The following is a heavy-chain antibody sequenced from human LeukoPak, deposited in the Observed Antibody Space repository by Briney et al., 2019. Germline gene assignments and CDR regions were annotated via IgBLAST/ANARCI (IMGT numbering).Heavy chain of an antibody. D-gene: IGHD6-25*01. CDR2: IYYSGST. CDR1: GGSISSYY. J-gene: IGHJ2*01. Sequence: SETLSLTCTVSGGSISSYYWSWIRQPPGKGLEWIGYIYYSGSTNYNPSLKSRVTISVDTSKNQFSLKLSSVTAADTAVYYCARQGGGFWYFDLWSRGTLVTVSS. V-gene: IGHV4-59*08. CDR3: ARQGGGFWYFDL.